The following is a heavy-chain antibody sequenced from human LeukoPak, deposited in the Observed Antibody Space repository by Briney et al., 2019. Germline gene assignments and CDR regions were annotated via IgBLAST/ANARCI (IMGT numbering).Heavy chain of an antibody. V-gene: IGHV4-30-4*01. CDR1: SGSISSGDFY. J-gene: IGHJ6*02. D-gene: IGHD3-9*01. Sequence: PSQTLSLTCTVSSGSISSGDFYWSWIRQPPGKGLEWIGYIYYSGNTYYNPSLKSRVTISVDTSKNQFSLKLSSVTAADTAVYYCARDLRYFDWFPVQYYYYGMDVWGQGTTVTVSS. CDR2: IYYSGNT. CDR3: ARDLRYFDWFPVQYYYYGMDV.